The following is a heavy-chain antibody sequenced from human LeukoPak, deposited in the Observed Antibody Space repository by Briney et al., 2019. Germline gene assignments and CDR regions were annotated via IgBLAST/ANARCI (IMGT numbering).Heavy chain of an antibody. CDR1: GFTFSSYP. D-gene: IGHD2-2*01. J-gene: IGHJ4*02. V-gene: IGHV3-23*01. Sequence: GGSLRLSCAASGFTFSSYPMTWVRQAPGKGLEWVSSISGSGGSTSYADSVKGRFTISRDNSQSTLYLQMSSLRAEDTAVYFCAKAVDIVAEPAALRPFDYWGQGTLVTVSS. CDR3: AKAVDIVAEPAALRPFDY. CDR2: ISGSGGST.